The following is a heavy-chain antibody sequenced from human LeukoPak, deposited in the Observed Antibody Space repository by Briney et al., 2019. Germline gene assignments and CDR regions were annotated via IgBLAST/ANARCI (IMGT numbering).Heavy chain of an antibody. CDR3: ARGRCCSADICSGGDAFDI. J-gene: IGHJ3*02. V-gene: IGHV4-4*07. D-gene: IGHD2-15*01. CDR2: IYTRGGT. Sequence: SSETLSLTCTVSGGSINNYYWSWIRQPAGKGLEWIGRIYTRGGTNYNPSLKSRATMSVDTSKNQFSLKLSSVTAADTAVYYCARGRCCSADICSGGDAFDIWGQGTMVSVSS. CDR1: GGSINNYY.